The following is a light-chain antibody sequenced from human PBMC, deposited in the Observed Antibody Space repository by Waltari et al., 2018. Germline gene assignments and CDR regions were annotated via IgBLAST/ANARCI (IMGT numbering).Light chain of an antibody. Sequence: IQLTQSPSTLSASVGDRVTITCRASQSLNNWLAWYQQKPGKAPKYLIFKTSNLAFGVPARFSGSGSGTEFTLTISNLQPDDFATYYCQQYNSGTLTFGGGTKVEIK. CDR3: QQYNSGTLT. V-gene: IGKV1-5*03. J-gene: IGKJ4*01. CDR2: KTS. CDR1: QSLNNW.